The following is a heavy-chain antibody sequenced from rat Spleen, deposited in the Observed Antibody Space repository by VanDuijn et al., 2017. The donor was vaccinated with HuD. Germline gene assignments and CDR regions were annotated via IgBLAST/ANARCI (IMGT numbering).Heavy chain of an antibody. V-gene: IGHV5-27*01. Sequence: EVQLVESGGGLVQPGGSLRLSCAASGFTFTNYYMAWVRQAPTKGLEWVAYISTGCGNTYYRDSVEGRFTISRDNTKNTLYLQMDSLQSEDTATYYCTTYSDYATSPFAYWGRGALVTVSS. CDR2: ISTGCGNT. CDR3: TTYSDYATSPFAY. J-gene: IGHJ3*01. D-gene: IGHD1-6*01. CDR1: GFTFTNYY.